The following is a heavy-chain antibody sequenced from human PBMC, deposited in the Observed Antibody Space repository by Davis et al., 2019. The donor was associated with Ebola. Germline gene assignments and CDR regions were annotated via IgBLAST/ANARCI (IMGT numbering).Heavy chain of an antibody. D-gene: IGHD5-12*01. CDR3: ARVQDTVAYALDI. CDR2: INHSGST. V-gene: IGHV4-34*01. J-gene: IGHJ3*02. Sequence: PSETLSLTCAVSGGSFSGYYWRWIRQPPGKGLEWIGEINHSGSTNYNPSLKSRVTISVDTSKNQFSLKLSSVAAADTAVYYCARVQDTVAYALDIWGQGTMVTVSS. CDR1: GGSFSGYY.